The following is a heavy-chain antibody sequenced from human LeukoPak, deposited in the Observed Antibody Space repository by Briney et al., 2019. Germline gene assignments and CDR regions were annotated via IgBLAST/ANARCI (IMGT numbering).Heavy chain of an antibody. CDR3: ARAFSYYDSSGYYVYYYYYMDV. CDR1: GGTFSSYA. D-gene: IGHD3-22*01. J-gene: IGHJ6*03. V-gene: IGHV1-69*06. CDR2: IIPIFGTA. Sequence: GASVKVSCKASGGTFSSYAISWVRQAPGQGLEWMGRIIPIFGTANYAQKFQGRVTITADKSTSTAYMELSSLRSEDTAVYYCARAFSYYDSSGYYVYYYYYMDVWGKGTTVTVSS.